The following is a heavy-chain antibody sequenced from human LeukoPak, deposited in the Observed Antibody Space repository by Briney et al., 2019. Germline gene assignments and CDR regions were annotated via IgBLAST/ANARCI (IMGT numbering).Heavy chain of an antibody. J-gene: IGHJ4*02. CDR3: AHDTVDCSGGSCYRSC. CDR2: ISSGSSYI. CDR1: GFIFSSYS. D-gene: IGHD2-15*01. Sequence: PGGSLRLSCVASGFIFSSYSMNWVRQAPGKGLEWVSSISSGSSYIHYADSVKGRFTISRDNAKHSLYLQMNSLRAEDTAVYYCAHDTVDCSGGSCYRSCWGQGTLVTVSS. V-gene: IGHV3-21*01.